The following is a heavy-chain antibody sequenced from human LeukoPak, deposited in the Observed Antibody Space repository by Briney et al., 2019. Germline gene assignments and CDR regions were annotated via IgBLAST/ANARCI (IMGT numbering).Heavy chain of an antibody. CDR1: GGTFSSYA. Sequence: SVKVSCKASGGTFSSYAISWLRQAPGQGLEWMGRIIPIFGTANYAQKFQGRVTITTDESTSTAYMELSSLRSEDTAVYYCARDQKGGIAAAGDFDYWGQGTLVTVSS. CDR3: ARDQKGGIAAAGDFDY. V-gene: IGHV1-69*05. CDR2: IIPIFGTA. D-gene: IGHD6-13*01. J-gene: IGHJ4*02.